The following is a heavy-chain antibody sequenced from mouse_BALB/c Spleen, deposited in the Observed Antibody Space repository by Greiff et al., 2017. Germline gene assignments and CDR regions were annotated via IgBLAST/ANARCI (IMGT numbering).Heavy chain of an antibody. CDR3: TRDIRSSYAMDY. Sequence: EVQLVESGGGLVKPGGSLKLSCAASGFTFSSYTMSWVRQTPEKRLEWVATISSGGGYTYYPDSVKGRFTISRDNAKNTLYLQMSSLKSEDTAMYYCTRDIRSSYAMDYWGQGTSVTVSS. CDR1: GFTFSSYT. J-gene: IGHJ4*01. V-gene: IGHV5-6-4*01. CDR2: ISSGGGYT. D-gene: IGHD1-1*01.